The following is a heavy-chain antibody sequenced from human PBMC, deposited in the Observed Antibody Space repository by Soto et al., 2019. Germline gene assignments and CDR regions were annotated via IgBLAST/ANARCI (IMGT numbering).Heavy chain of an antibody. CDR2: ISGSDSGT. V-gene: IGHV3-23*01. J-gene: IGHJ3*02. D-gene: IGHD6-19*01. CDR1: GFTFSSYA. CDR3: VKREYGSGALGAFHI. Sequence: GGSLRLSCAASGFTFSSYAMSWVRQAPGKGLEWVSTISGSDSGTYYPDSVKGRFTVSRENSKTTLYLQMHSLRAEDTAVYYCVKREYGSGALGAFHIWGQGTMVTVSS.